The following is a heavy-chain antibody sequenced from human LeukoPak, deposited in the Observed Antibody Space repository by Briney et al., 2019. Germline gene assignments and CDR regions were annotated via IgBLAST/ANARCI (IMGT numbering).Heavy chain of an antibody. J-gene: IGHJ4*02. CDR3: ARGYSSGWYRYYFDY. D-gene: IGHD6-19*01. Sequence: SQTLSLTCTVSGGSISSGSYYWSWIRQPAGKGLEWIGRIYTSGSTNYNPSLKSRVTISVDTSKNQFSLKLSSVTAADTAVYYCARGYSSGWYRYYFDYWGQGTLVTVSS. V-gene: IGHV4-61*02. CDR1: GGSISSGSYY. CDR2: IYTSGST.